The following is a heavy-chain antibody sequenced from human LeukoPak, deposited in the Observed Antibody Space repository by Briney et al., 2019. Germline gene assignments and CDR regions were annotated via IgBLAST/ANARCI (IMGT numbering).Heavy chain of an antibody. D-gene: IGHD3-22*01. CDR3: ARVRRNYYDSSGYPDY. J-gene: IGHJ4*02. Sequence: GGSLRLSCAASGFTFSSYEMNWVRQAPGKGLEWVSYISSSGSTIYYADSVKGRFTISRDNAKNSLYLQMNSLRAEDTAVYYCARVRRNYYDSSGYPDYWGQGTLVTFSS. CDR1: GFTFSSYE. CDR2: ISSSGSTI. V-gene: IGHV3-48*03.